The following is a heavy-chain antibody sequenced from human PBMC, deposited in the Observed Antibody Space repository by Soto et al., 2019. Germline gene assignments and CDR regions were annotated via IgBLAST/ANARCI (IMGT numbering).Heavy chain of an antibody. Sequence: PSETLSLTCDVSGDTISTGGYTWAWIRQPPGKALEWIGHTYHSGNPYYNPSLKSRVIISVDRSKNQFSLKLSSVTAADTAVYYCARGRGDTAMAWYYWGQGTLVTVSS. CDR3: ARGRGDTAMAWYY. CDR2: TYHSGNP. V-gene: IGHV4-30-2*02. J-gene: IGHJ4*02. CDR1: GDTISTGGYT. D-gene: IGHD5-18*01.